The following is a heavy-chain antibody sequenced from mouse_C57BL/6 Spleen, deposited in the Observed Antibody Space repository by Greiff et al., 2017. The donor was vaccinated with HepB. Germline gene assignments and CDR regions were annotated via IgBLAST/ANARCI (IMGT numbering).Heavy chain of an antibody. CDR3: ARATMVTTFNYYAMDY. D-gene: IGHD2-1*01. CDR2: ISSGSSTI. Sequence: EVQGVESGGGLVKPGGSLKLSCAASGFTFSDYGMHWVRQAPEKGLEWVAYISSGSSTIYYADTVKGRFTISRDNAKNTLFLQMTSLRSEDTAMFYCARATMVTTFNYYAMDYWGQGTSVTVSS. CDR1: GFTFSDYG. J-gene: IGHJ4*01. V-gene: IGHV5-17*01.